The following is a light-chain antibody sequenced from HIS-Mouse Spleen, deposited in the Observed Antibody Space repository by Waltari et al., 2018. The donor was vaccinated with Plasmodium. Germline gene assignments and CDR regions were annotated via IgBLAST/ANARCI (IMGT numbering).Light chain of an antibody. Sequence: QSVLTQPPSASGPPGQRVTIPRSGRSSNTGSNYVYWYQQHPGTAPKLLIYRNNQRPSGVPDRFSGSKSGTSASLAISGLRSEDEADYYCAAWDDSLSGWVFGGGTKLTVL. J-gene: IGLJ3*02. CDR3: AAWDDSLSGWV. CDR2: RNN. V-gene: IGLV1-47*01. CDR1: SSNTGSNY.